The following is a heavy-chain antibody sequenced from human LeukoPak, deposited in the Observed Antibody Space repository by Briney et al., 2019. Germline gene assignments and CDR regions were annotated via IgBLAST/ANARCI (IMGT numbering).Heavy chain of an antibody. J-gene: IGHJ5*02. V-gene: IGHV3-13*01. CDR1: GFTLNKYD. Sequence: GGSLRLSCRASGFTLNKYDMHWVRQAPGQGLELVSAVGTVGDTYYPGTVKGRFNISRENGKNTLYLQMNSLTVADTAVYYCTRGICTGNICYSAGNWLDTWGQGTLVTVSS. CDR2: VGTVGDT. D-gene: IGHD2-15*01. CDR3: TRGICTGNICYSAGNWLDT.